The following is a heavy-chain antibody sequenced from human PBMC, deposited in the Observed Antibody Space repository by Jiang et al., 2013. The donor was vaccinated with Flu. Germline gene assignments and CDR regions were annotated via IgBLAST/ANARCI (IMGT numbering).Heavy chain of an antibody. CDR2: INAGNGNT. Sequence: RQAPGQRLEWMGWINAGNGNTKYSQKFQGRVTITRDTSTSTVYMELSSLRSEDTAVYYCARPFCDFWSGYYTGNCGVYYFDYWGQGTLVTVSS. V-gene: IGHV1-3*01. CDR3: ARPFCDFWSGYYTGNCGVYYFDY. D-gene: IGHD3-3*01. J-gene: IGHJ4*02.